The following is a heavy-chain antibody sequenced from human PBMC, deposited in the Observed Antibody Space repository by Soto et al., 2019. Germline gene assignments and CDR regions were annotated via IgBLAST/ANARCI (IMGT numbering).Heavy chain of an antibody. Sequence: SETLSLTCTVSGGSISRSNYYWAWVRQPPGKGLEWIGNIFYRGDTYYPPSVRSRLTLSVDTSKNQFSLKLTSLTAADAAMYYCASLQVPGNFDYWGPGTLVTVSS. V-gene: IGHV4-39*01. CDR2: IFYRGDT. CDR1: GGSISRSNYY. CDR3: ASLQVPGNFDY. D-gene: IGHD6-13*01. J-gene: IGHJ4*02.